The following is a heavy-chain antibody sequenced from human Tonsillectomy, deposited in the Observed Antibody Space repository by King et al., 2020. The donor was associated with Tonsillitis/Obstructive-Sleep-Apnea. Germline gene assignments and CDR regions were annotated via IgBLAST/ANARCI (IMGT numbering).Heavy chain of an antibody. CDR2: IYPGDSDT. J-gene: IGHJ6*03. D-gene: IGHD2-2*01. V-gene: IGHV5-51*01. CDR1: GYSFTSYW. Sequence: DVQLVESGAEVKKPGESLKISCEGSGYSFTSYWIGWVRQMSGKGLEWMGIIYPGDSDTRYSPSFQGQVTISADKSISTAYLQWSSLKASDTAMYYCARFFPLVYCSSTTCLYMDVWGKGTTVTVSS. CDR3: ARFFPLVYCSSTTCLYMDV.